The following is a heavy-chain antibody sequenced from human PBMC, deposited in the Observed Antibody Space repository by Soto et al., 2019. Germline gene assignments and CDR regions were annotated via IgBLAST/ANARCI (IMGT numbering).Heavy chain of an antibody. CDR2: SYYSGST. J-gene: IGHJ5*02. V-gene: IGHV4-31*03. D-gene: IGHD3-3*01. Sequence: QVQLQESGPGLVKPSQTLSLTCTVSGGSISSGDYYWSWIRQHPGKGLEWIGYSYYSGSTYYNPSLKSRITIPVDTSKNQVSLKLSSVTAADTAVYYCARWWSGSRQGFDPWGQGTLVTVSS. CDR1: GGSISSGDYY. CDR3: ARWWSGSRQGFDP.